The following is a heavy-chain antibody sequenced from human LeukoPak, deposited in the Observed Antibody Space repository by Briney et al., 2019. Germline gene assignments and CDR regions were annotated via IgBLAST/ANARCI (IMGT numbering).Heavy chain of an antibody. D-gene: IGHD2-15*01. Sequence: GGSLRLSCAASGFTFDDYGMSWVRHAPGKGLEWVSGINWNGGSTGYADSVKGRFTISRDNAKNSLYLQMNSPRAEDTALYYCARRVVVVAALEYYFDYWGQGTLVTVSS. CDR2: INWNGGST. CDR3: ARRVVVVAALEYYFDY. J-gene: IGHJ4*02. V-gene: IGHV3-20*04. CDR1: GFTFDDYG.